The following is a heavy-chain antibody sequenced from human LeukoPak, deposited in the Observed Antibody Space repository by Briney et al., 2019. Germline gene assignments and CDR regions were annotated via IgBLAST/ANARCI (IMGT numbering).Heavy chain of an antibody. CDR2: INPNSGGT. J-gene: IGHJ4*02. D-gene: IGHD6-19*01. CDR3: ARQAVAGDYYFDY. V-gene: IGHV1-2*02. Sequence: ASVKVSCKASGCTFTGYYMHWVRQAPGQGLEWMGWINPNSGGTNYAQKFQGRVTMTRDTSISTAYMELSRLRSDDTAVYYCARQAVAGDYYFDYWGQGTLVTVSS. CDR1: GCTFTGYY.